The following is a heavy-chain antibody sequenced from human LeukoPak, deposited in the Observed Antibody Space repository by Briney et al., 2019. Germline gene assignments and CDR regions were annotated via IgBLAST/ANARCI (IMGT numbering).Heavy chain of an antibody. Sequence: SGGSLRLSCAASGFTFDDYAMHWVRQAPGKGLEWVSGISWNSGSIGYADSVKGRFTISRDNAKNSLYLQMNSLRAEDTALYYCAKDFQYRNRGIDAFDIWGQGTMVTVSS. CDR3: AKDFQYRNRGIDAFDI. CDR2: ISWNSGSI. CDR1: GFTFDDYA. D-gene: IGHD1-14*01. V-gene: IGHV3-9*01. J-gene: IGHJ3*02.